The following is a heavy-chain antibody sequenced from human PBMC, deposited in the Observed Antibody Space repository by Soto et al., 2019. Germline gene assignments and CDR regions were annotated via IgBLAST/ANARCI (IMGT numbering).Heavy chain of an antibody. CDR2: ISASGDST. J-gene: IGHJ6*02. CDR1: GFTFHTYA. CDR3: SKGIGTTRLYSMDV. D-gene: IGHD1-7*01. V-gene: IGHV3-23*01. Sequence: VGSLRLSCVASGFTFHTYAMNWVRQAPGKGLEWVSGISASGDSTFYADSLKGRFGISRDNSKNTLYLQMNSLRAEDTALYYCSKGIGTTRLYSMDVWGQGTTVTVSS.